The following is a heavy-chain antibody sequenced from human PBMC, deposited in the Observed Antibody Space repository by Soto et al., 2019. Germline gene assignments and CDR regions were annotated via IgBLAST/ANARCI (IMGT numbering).Heavy chain of an antibody. CDR1: GGSISSGGYY. D-gene: IGHD1-1*01. CDR3: ARVEGTVIDY. Sequence: SETLSLTCTVSGGSISSGGYYWSWIRQHPGTGLEWIGHISYSGSTYYNTSLKSRVTISVDTSRNQFSLKLSSVTAADTAVYYCARVEGTVIDYWGQGTLVTVSS. J-gene: IGHJ4*02. V-gene: IGHV4-31*03. CDR2: ISYSGST.